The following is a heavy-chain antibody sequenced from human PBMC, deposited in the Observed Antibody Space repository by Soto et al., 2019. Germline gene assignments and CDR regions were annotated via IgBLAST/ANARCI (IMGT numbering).Heavy chain of an antibody. D-gene: IGHD2-15*01. CDR1: GGSISSSSYY. Sequence: SETLSLTCTVSGGSISSSSYYWGWIRQPPGKGLEWIGSIYYSGSTYYNPSLKSRVTISVDTSKNQFSLKLSSVTAAATAVYYCERRSGEVCSDGSCYLYFAYWGQGTLVTVSS. V-gene: IGHV4-39*01. CDR3: ERRSGEVCSDGSCYLYFAY. J-gene: IGHJ4*02. CDR2: IYYSGST.